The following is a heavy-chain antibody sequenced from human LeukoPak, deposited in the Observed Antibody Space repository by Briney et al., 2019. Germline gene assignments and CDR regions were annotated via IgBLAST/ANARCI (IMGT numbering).Heavy chain of an antibody. V-gene: IGHV1-18*01. J-gene: IGHJ6*03. D-gene: IGHD2-2*01. CDR1: GYTFTSYG. Sequence: GASVKVSCKASGYTFTSYGISWVRQAPGQGLEWMGWISAYNGNTNYAQKLQGRVTMTTDTSTSTAYMELRSLRSDDTAVYYCARGGIVVVPAPHYYYYMDVWGKGTTVTVSS. CDR3: ARGGIVVVPAPHYYYYMDV. CDR2: ISAYNGNT.